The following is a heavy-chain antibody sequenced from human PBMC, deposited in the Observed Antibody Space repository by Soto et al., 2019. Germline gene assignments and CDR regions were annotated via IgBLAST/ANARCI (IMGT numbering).Heavy chain of an antibody. Sequence: VESVKISCHGSGYSFANDWIAWVRQMPGKGLEWVGVIYPGDSDTRYSPSFRGQVTISADKSISHVYLQWSSLKASDTAMYYCARNRLRQYYYGMDVWGQGTTVTVSS. CDR3: ARNRLRQYYYGMDV. CDR2: IYPGDSDT. V-gene: IGHV5-51*01. J-gene: IGHJ6*02. CDR1: GYSFANDW. D-gene: IGHD3-10*01.